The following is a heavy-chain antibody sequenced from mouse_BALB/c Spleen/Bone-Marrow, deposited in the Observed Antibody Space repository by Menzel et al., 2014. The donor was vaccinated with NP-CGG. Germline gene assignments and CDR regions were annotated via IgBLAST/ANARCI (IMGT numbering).Heavy chain of an antibody. CDR1: GFTFSGYY. V-gene: IGHV7-3*02. J-gene: IGHJ1*01. CDR2: IRNKAKGYTT. Sequence: DVKLVESGGGLVQPGGSLRLSCATSGFTFSGYYMSWVRQPPGKALEWLGFIRNKAKGYTTEYIPSVKGRFTISRDNSQSMLYLKMNTLGAEDSATYYCARDKNNDINWDFDVWGAGTTVTVSS. D-gene: IGHD1-2*01. CDR3: ARDKNNDINWDFDV.